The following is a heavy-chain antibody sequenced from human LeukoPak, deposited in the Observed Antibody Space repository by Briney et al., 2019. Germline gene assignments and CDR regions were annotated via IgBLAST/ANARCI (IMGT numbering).Heavy chain of an antibody. D-gene: IGHD3-22*01. CDR1: RFTFSRYA. J-gene: IGHJ3*02. Sequence: GGSLRLSCAASRFTFSRYAMSWVRQAPGKGLEWVSAISGSGGSTYYADSVKGRFTISRDNSKNTLYLQMNSLRAEDTAVYYCAKGYDSSGYGAFDIWGQGTMVTVSS. V-gene: IGHV3-23*01. CDR3: AKGYDSSGYGAFDI. CDR2: ISGSGGST.